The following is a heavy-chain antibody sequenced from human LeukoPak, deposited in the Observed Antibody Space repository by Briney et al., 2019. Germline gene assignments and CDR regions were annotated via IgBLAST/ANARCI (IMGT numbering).Heavy chain of an antibody. D-gene: IGHD6-19*01. J-gene: IGHJ4*02. CDR1: GFTFSSYA. CDR3: AKGGSSVWFLSFDY. V-gene: IGHV3-23*01. CDR2: ISGSGGST. Sequence: PGGSLRLSCAASGFTFSSYAMSWVRQAPVKGLEWVSAISGSGGSTYYADSVKGRFTISRDNSKNTLYLQMNSLRAEDTAVYYCAKGGSSVWFLSFDYWGQGTLVTVSS.